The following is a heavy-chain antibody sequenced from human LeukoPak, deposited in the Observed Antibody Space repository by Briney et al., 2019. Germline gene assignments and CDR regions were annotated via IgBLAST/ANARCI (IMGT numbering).Heavy chain of an antibody. CDR1: GFTFSRYW. J-gene: IGHJ1*01. D-gene: IGHD3-22*01. Sequence: GGSLRLSCATSGFTFSRYWMSWVRQASGKGLECVANIKQDGSVTYYVDSVRGRFTISRDNAKNSLYLQMNSLRAEDTAVYYCARDPWADSSGFPLHHWGQGTLVTVSS. CDR3: ARDPWADSSGFPLHH. V-gene: IGHV3-7*03. CDR2: IKQDGSVT.